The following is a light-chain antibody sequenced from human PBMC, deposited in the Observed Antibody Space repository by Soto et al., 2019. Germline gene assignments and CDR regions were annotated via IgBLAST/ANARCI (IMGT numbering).Light chain of an antibody. J-gene: IGLJ1*01. CDR3: NSYASSSTPYV. CDR1: GSDVCGYDY. Sequence: QSALTQPASVSGSPGQSITISCTGTGSDVCGYDYVSWYQQHPGKAPKLMIYDVSRRPSGVSYRFSGSKSGNTASLTISGLQAEDEADYYCNSYASSSTPYVFGTGTKLTVL. V-gene: IGLV2-14*01. CDR2: DVS.